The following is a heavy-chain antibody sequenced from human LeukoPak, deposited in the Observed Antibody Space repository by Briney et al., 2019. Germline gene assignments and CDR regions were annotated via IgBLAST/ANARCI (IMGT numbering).Heavy chain of an antibody. CDR1: GFTFSSYA. J-gene: IGHJ4*02. V-gene: IGHV3-30-3*02. D-gene: IGHD3-22*01. CDR3: AKDANYYDSSGPLDY. CDR2: ISYDGSNK. Sequence: ESGGSLRLSCAASGFTFSSYAMHWVRQAPGKGLEWVAVISYDGSNKYYADSVKGRFTISRDNSKNTLYLQMNSLRAEDTAVYYCAKDANYYDSSGPLDYWGQGTLVTVSS.